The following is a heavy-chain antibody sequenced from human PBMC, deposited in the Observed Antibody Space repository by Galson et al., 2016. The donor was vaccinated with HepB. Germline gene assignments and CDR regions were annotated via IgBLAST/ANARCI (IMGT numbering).Heavy chain of an antibody. CDR1: GFILNDYW. CDR2: MNVDGSRI. J-gene: IGHJ5*02. V-gene: IGHV3-74*01. CDR3: ARVGRTWFDP. Sequence: SLRLSCAGSGFILNDYWMHWVRQTPGKGLEWVSRMNVDGSRISYADSVKGRFTISRDNAKNTVFLQMNSLRTEDTAVYYCARVGRTWFDPWGQGTLVAVSS.